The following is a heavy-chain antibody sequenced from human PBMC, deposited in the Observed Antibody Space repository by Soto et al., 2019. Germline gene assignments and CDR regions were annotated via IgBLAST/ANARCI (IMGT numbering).Heavy chain of an antibody. V-gene: IGHV3-23*01. CDR3: AQWGSSSWSPHYYFDY. Sequence: EVQLLASGGGLVQHGGSLRLSCAASGFTFNNYAMGWVRQAPGKGLEWVSAITDSGYDTYYIDSVKGRFTISRDNSKRTLYLHMNSLTAEDTAIYYCAQWGSSSWSPHYYFDYWRQGPLVNVAS. CDR1: GFTFNNYA. D-gene: IGHD2-2*01. J-gene: IGHJ4*02. CDR2: ITDSGYDT.